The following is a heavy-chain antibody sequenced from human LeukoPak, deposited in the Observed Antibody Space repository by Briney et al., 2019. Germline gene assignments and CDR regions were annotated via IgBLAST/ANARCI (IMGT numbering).Heavy chain of an antibody. D-gene: IGHD6-13*01. CDR1: EINVTTNY. V-gene: IGHV3-66*02. Sequence: GGSLRLSCAASEINVTTNYMTWIRQAPGKGLEWVSLIYGDNAAYYAESVRGRFIISRDSLKNTLFPQMNSLRTEDTAVYYCVSSTGQQFIPYDYWGHGTHVTVSS. J-gene: IGHJ4*01. CDR3: VSSTGQQFIPYDY. CDR2: IYGDNAA.